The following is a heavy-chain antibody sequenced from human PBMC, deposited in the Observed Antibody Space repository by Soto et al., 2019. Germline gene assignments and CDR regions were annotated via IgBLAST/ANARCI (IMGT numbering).Heavy chain of an antibody. CDR2: IYYSGST. CDR3: ARMATIRGSHVGDRDY. V-gene: IGHV4-31*03. Sequence: QVQLQESGPGLVKPSQTLSLTCTVSGDSISSGAYYWSWIRQHPGKGLEWIGYIYYSGSTYYSPSLKSRVTISVDPSKNQFSLKLRSVTAADSAVYYCARMATIRGSHVGDRDYWGQGTLVTVSS. D-gene: IGHD5-12*01. J-gene: IGHJ4*02. CDR1: GDSISSGAYY.